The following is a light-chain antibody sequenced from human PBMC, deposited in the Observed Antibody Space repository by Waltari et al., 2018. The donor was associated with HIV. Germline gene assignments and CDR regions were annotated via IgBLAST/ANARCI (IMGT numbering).Light chain of an antibody. CDR3: QQYNNWT. Sequence: EIVMTHSPATLSVPPGGGATLACSASQSVSSYLAWYQQKPGQAPRLLIYGASTRATGIPARFSGSGSGTEFTLTISSLQSEDFAVYYCQQYNNWTFGQGTKVEIK. CDR1: QSVSSY. J-gene: IGKJ1*01. CDR2: GAS. V-gene: IGKV3-15*01.